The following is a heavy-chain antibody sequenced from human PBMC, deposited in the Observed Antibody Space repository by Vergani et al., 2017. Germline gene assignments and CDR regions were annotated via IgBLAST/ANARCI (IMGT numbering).Heavy chain of an antibody. J-gene: IGHJ4*02. Sequence: EVQLVESGGGLVQPGGSLRLSCAASGFTFSSYEMNWVRQAPGKGLEWVSYISSSGSTIYYADSVKGRFTISRDNAKNSLYLQMNSLRAEDTAVYYCARDAYSGSSGGGPIDYWGQGTLVTVSS. CDR2: ISSSGSTI. D-gene: IGHD6-6*01. CDR3: ARDAYSGSSGGGPIDY. V-gene: IGHV3-48*03. CDR1: GFTFSSYE.